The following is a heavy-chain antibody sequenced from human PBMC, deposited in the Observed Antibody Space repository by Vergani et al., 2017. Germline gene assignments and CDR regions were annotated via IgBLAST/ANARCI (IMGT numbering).Heavy chain of an antibody. V-gene: IGHV4-59*01. D-gene: IGHD3-22*01. CDR3: ARGYDTQDY. CDR2: IYYSGST. CDR1: GGSISSYY. J-gene: IGHJ4*02. Sequence: QVQLQESGPGLVKPSQTLSLTCTVSGGSISSYYWSWIRQPPGKGLEWIGYIYYSGSTNYNPSLKSRVTISVDTSKNQFSLKLSSVTAADTAVYYCARGYDTQDYWGQGTLVIVSS.